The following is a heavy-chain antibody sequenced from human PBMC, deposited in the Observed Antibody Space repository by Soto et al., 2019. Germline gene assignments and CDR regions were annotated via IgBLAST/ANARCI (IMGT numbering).Heavy chain of an antibody. V-gene: IGHV1-69*13. J-gene: IGHJ4*02. Sequence: QVQLVQSGAEVKKPGSSVKVSCKASGGTFSNYAISWVRQAPGQGLEWMGGIIPIFGTTNYAQRFQGRGTITADESTSRAYMGLSSLRSEDTAVYYCARVSSSWYKDYFDYWGQGTLVTVSS. CDR2: IIPIFGTT. D-gene: IGHD6-13*01. CDR1: GGTFSNYA. CDR3: ARVSSSWYKDYFDY.